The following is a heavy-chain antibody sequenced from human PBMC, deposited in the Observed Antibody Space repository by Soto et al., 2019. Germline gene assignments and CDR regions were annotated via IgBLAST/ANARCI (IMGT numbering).Heavy chain of an antibody. CDR2: IYYSGST. Sequence: ETLSLTCTVSGGSISSSSYYWGWIRQPPGKGLEWIGSIYYSGSTYYNPSLKSRVTISVDTSKNQFSLKLSSVTAADTAVYYCARLLRGEEAYFDYWGQGTLVTVSS. V-gene: IGHV4-39*01. CDR3: ARLLRGEEAYFDY. CDR1: GGSISSSSYY. D-gene: IGHD3-16*01. J-gene: IGHJ4*02.